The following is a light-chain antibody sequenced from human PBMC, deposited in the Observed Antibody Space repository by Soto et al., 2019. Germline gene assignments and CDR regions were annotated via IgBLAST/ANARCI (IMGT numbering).Light chain of an antibody. CDR2: DVS. V-gene: IGLV2-11*01. Sequence: QSALTQPRSVSGSPGQSVTISCTGTSSDVGGYNYVSWYQQHPGKAPKLMIYDVSKRPSGVPDRFSGSKSGNTASLTISGLQAEDKADYYCCSYAGSYTWGFGGGTKLTVL. J-gene: IGLJ2*01. CDR3: CSYAGSYTWG. CDR1: SSDVGGYNY.